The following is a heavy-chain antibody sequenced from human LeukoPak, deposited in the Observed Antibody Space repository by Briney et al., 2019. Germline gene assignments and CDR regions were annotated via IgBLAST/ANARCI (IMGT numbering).Heavy chain of an antibody. Sequence: GGSLRLSCAASGFTFSSYAMSWVRQAPGKGLEWVSAISGSGGSTYYADSVKGRFTISRDNSKNTLYLQMNSLRAEDTALYYCXXXXXXTNGVCFFDYWGQGTLVTVSS. V-gene: IGHV3-23*01. D-gene: IGHD2-8*01. J-gene: IGHJ4*02. CDR2: ISGSGGST. CDR1: GFTFSSYA. CDR3: XXXXXXTNGVCFFDY.